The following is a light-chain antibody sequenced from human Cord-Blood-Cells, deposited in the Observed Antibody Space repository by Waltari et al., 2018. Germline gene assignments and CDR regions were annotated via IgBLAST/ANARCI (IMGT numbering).Light chain of an antibody. CDR3: QQSYSTPYT. CDR1: QSISSY. Sequence: DIQMTQSPSSLSASVGDRVTITCRASQSISSYLNWYKQKPGKAPKLLSYAASSLRSGVPSRFSSSGSGTDFTLTTGSLQPEDFATDYCQQSYSTPYTFGQGTKLEIK. CDR2: AAS. J-gene: IGKJ2*01. V-gene: IGKV1-39*01.